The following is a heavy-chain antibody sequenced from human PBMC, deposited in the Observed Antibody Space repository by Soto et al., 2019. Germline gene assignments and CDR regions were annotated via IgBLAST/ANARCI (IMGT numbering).Heavy chain of an antibody. CDR3: ARVYDSSGYSAEIDY. CDR2: IYYSGNT. J-gene: IGHJ4*02. D-gene: IGHD3-22*01. Sequence: PSETLSLTCTVSGGSISSSSYYWAWIRQPPGKGLEWIGNIYYSGNTYYNPSLRSRVTISVDTSKNQFSLKVTSVTAADTAVYFCARVYDSSGYSAEIDYWGQGTLVTVSS. CDR1: GGSISSSSYY. V-gene: IGHV4-39*01.